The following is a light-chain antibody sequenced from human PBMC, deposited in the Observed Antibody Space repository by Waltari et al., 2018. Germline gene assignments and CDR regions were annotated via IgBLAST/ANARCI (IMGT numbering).Light chain of an antibody. CDR3: CSYAGSLYV. J-gene: IGLJ1*01. Sequence: QSALTQPRSVSGSPGQSVTISCTGTSSDVGAYHDVPWYQQHPDKAPKLIIYAVNKRPSGVPFRFAACKSGNTASLTISGLQAEDESDYYCCSYAGSLYVFGTGTKVTVL. CDR1: SSDVGAYHD. V-gene: IGLV2-11*01. CDR2: AVN.